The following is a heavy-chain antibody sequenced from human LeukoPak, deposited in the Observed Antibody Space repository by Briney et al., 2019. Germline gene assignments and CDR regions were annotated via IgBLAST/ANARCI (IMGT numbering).Heavy chain of an antibody. CDR1: GSTFSSYG. CDR2: IWYDGSNK. J-gene: IGHJ4*02. D-gene: IGHD2-2*01. Sequence: AGSLRLSCAASGSTFSSYGMHPVRQAPGKGLDWVAVIWYDGSNKYYADSVKGRFTISRYNSKNTLYLQMNSLRAEDTAVYYCAKDEYCSSTSCYAVDYWGQGTLVTVSS. CDR3: AKDEYCSSTSCYAVDY. V-gene: IGHV3-33*06.